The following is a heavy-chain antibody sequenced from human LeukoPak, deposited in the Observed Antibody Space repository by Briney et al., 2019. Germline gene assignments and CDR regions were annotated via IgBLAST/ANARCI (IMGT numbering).Heavy chain of an antibody. J-gene: IGHJ4*02. D-gene: IGHD3-22*01. CDR3: ARDPGYNDRSGYYHMYYFDN. V-gene: IGHV1-18*01. CDR2: ISGYNGNT. CDR1: GYTFTSYG. Sequence: ASVKVSCKTSGYTFTSYGVSWVRQAPGQGLEWMEWISGYNGNTNYAQKFQGRLTITADESTSTAYMELSSLRSEDTAVYYCARDPGYNDRSGYYHMYYFDNWGQGTLVTVSS.